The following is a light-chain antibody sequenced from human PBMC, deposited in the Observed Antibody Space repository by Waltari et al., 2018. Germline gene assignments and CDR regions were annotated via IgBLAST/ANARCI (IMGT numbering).Light chain of an antibody. J-gene: IGKJ4*01. CDR2: DTS. V-gene: IGKV1-39*01. CDR3: QQYDISPLT. CDR1: QTIYNS. Sequence: DIQMTQSPSPLSASVGDRVTITCRASQTIYNSLNWYQHKPGKAPKLLISDTSTLQSGVPSRFSGRGSGTEFTLTISRLQPEDFAVYYCQQYDISPLTFGGGTKVEIK.